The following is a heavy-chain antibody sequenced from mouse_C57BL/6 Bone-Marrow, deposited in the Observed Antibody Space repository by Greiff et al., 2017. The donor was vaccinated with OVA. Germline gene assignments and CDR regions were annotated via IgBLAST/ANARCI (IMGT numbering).Heavy chain of an antibody. V-gene: IGHV2-2*01. Sequence: VQLQQSGPGLVQPSQSLSITCTVSGFSLTSYGVHWVRQSPGKGLEWLGVIWSGGSTAYNAAFISGLSISKDNSKSQVFFKMNSQQADDAAVYCCARDWYFDVWGTGTTLTVSS. CDR3: ARDWYFDV. CDR2: IWSGGST. J-gene: IGHJ1*03. CDR1: GFSLTSYG.